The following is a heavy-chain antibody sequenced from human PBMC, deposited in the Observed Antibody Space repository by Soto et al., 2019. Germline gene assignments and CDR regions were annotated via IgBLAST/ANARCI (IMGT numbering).Heavy chain of an antibody. CDR2: ISPDDGNT. CDR3: ARVEAPFGESLH. D-gene: IGHD3-10*01. J-gene: IGHJ4*02. Sequence: ASVKVSCKTSGYAFSSYTIAWVRQAPGQGLEWLGWISPDDGNTEYEQKFQGRVTMTADTLTNNAYMELRSLKYDDTAVYYCARVEAPFGESLHWGQGTPVTVSS. V-gene: IGHV1-18*01. CDR1: GYAFSSYT.